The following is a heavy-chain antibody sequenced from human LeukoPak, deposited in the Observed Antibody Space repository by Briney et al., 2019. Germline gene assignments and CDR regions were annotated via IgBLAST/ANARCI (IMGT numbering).Heavy chain of an antibody. CDR1: GFTFRSYW. CDR3: ARKPPFDY. Sequence: PGGSLRLSCGASGFTFRSYWMSWVRQAPRKGLEWVANINQDGSEKYYVDSVKGRFTISRDNSKNTLYLQMNSLRAEDTAVYYCARKPPFDYWGQGTLVTVSS. D-gene: IGHD1-14*01. V-gene: IGHV3-7*03. CDR2: INQDGSEK. J-gene: IGHJ4*02.